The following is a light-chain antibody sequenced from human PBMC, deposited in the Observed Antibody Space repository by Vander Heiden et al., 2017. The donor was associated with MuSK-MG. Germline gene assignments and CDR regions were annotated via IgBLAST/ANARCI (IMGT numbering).Light chain of an antibody. Sequence: DIQMTQSPSSLSASVGDRVTITCRASQSINSYLNWYQQKPGKAHKILIYAASSLQSGVPSRFSGSGSGTDFTLTISRLQPEDFANYYCQQSDSTPYTFGQGTKVEIK. J-gene: IGKJ2*01. CDR2: AAS. V-gene: IGKV1-39*01. CDR1: QSINSY. CDR3: QQSDSTPYT.